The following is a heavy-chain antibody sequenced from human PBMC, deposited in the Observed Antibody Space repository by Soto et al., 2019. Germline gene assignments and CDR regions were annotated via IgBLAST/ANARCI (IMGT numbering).Heavy chain of an antibody. CDR2: VNPNSGGT. CDR3: ARSIAARRPVDY. D-gene: IGHD6-6*01. V-gene: IGHV1-2*02. CDR1: GYTFTAYY. Sequence: ASVKVSCKASGYTFTAYYMHWVRQAPGQGLEWMGWVNPNSGGTNYAQKFQGRVTMTRDTSITTAYMELSRLRSDDTAVYYCARSIAARRPVDYWGQGTLVTVSS. J-gene: IGHJ4*01.